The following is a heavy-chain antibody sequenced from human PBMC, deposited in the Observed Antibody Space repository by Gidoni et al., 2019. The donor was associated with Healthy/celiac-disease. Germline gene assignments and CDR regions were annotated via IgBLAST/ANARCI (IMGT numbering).Heavy chain of an antibody. Sequence: EVQLLESGGGLVQPGGSLRLSCAASGFTFSSYAMSWVRQAPGKGLEWGSDISGSGGRKYYADSVKGRLTISRDNSKNTLYLQMNSLRAEDTAVYYCANVYYGDLDYWGQGTLVTVSS. V-gene: IGHV3-23*01. CDR1: GFTFSSYA. D-gene: IGHD4-17*01. J-gene: IGHJ4*02. CDR3: ANVYYGDLDY. CDR2: ISGSGGRK.